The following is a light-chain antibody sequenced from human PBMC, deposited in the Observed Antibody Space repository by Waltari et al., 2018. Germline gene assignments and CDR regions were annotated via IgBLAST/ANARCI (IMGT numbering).Light chain of an antibody. J-gene: IGKJ2*01. V-gene: IGKV1-39*01. CDR3: QQSYNIPFT. CDR1: QSISGY. Sequence: DLQITQSPPSLSASVGDRVTITSRASQSISGYLNWDQQKPGKSPKLLVYAASSLQSGVPSRFSGSGSGTDFTLTISSLQPEDFAAYYCQQSYNIPFTFGQGTKLEIK. CDR2: AAS.